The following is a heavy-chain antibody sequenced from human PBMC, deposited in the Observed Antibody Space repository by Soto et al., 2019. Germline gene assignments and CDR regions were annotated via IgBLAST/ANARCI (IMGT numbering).Heavy chain of an antibody. V-gene: IGHV3-7*01. CDR2: IKPDGSER. Sequence: EVQLVESGGGLVQPGGSLRLSCAASGFTFSTHFMTWVRQAPGKGLEWVATIKPDGSERWYVDSVKGRFTISRDNAKNSLYLEMNSLRAEDTAVYFCASDLNWPNFWGQGSLVAVSS. CDR3: ASDLNWPNF. J-gene: IGHJ4*02. CDR1: GFTFSTHF. D-gene: IGHD1-20*01.